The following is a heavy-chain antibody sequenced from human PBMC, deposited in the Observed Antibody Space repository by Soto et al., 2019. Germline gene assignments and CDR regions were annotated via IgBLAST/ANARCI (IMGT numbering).Heavy chain of an antibody. CDR2: IYYSGST. V-gene: IGHV4-59*01. D-gene: IGHD3-10*01. J-gene: IGHJ4*02. CDR3: ARVRPVGRGVIITWPGDFDY. CDR1: GGSISSYY. Sequence: LSLTCTVSGGSISSYYWSWIRQPPGKGLEWIGYIYYSGSTNYNPSLKSRVTISVDTSKNQFSLKLSSVTAADTAVYYCARVRPVGRGVIITWPGDFDYWGQGTLVTVSS.